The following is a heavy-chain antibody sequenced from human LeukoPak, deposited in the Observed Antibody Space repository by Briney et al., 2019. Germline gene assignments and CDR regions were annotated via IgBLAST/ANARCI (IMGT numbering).Heavy chain of an antibody. V-gene: IGHV1-69*13. J-gene: IGHJ4*02. CDR1: GYTFTSYY. Sequence: SVKVSCKASGYTFTSYYMHWVRQAPGQGLEWMGGIIPIFGTANYAQKFQGRVTITADESTSTAYMELSSLRSEDTAVYYCARARQLVLIDYWGQGTLVTVSS. CDR3: ARARQLVLIDY. CDR2: IIPIFGTA. D-gene: IGHD6-13*01.